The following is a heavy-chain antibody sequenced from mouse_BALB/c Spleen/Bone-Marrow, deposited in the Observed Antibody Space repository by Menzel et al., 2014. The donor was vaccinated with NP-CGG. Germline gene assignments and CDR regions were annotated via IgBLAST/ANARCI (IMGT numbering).Heavy chain of an antibody. D-gene: IGHD1-1*01. CDR3: ARSLYYYGSMDY. Sequence: EVKLMESGPGLVKPSQSLSLTCTVTGYSITSDYAWNWIRQFPGNKLGWMGYISYSGSTSYNPSLKGRISITRDTSKNQFFLQLSSVTTEDAATYYCARSLYYYGSMDYWGQGTSVTVSS. CDR1: GYSITSDYA. V-gene: IGHV3-2*02. CDR2: ISYSGST. J-gene: IGHJ4*01.